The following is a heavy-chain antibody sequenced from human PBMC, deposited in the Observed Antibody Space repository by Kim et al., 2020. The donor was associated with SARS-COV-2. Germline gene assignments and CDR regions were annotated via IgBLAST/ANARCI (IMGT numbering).Heavy chain of an antibody. Sequence: GGSLRLSCAASGFTFSSYSMNWVRQAPGKGLEWVSSISSSSSYIYYADSVKGRFTISRDNAKNSLYLQMNSLRAEDTAVYYCARSATHMIVVVTQEFDYWGQGTLVTVSS. CDR3: ARSATHMIVVVTQEFDY. V-gene: IGHV3-21*01. CDR2: ISSSSSYI. J-gene: IGHJ4*02. D-gene: IGHD3-22*01. CDR1: GFTFSSYS.